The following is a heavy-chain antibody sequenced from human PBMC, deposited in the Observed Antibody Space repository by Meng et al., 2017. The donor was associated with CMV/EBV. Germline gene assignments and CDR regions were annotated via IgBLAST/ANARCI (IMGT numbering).Heavy chain of an antibody. D-gene: IGHD3-16*01. CDR3: ALQGGDY. V-gene: IGHV3-21*01. Sequence: GGSLRLSCAASGFTVTSNYMSWVRQAPGKGLEWVSSISSSSSYIYYADSVKGRFTISRDNAKNSLYLQMNSLRAEDTAVYYCALQGGDYWGQGTLVTVSS. CDR2: ISSSSSYI. J-gene: IGHJ4*02. CDR1: GFTVTSNY.